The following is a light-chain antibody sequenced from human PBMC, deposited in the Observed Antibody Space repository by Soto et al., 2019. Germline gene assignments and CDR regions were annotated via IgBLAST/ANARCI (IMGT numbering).Light chain of an antibody. CDR1: QSVSGSY. Sequence: EIVLTQSPGTLSLSPGERATLSCRASQSVSGSYLAWYQQKPGQARRPLIYAASSRATGIPDRFSGSGSGTDFTLTISRLEPEDFAVYYCQQYGSSPITFGQGTRLESK. J-gene: IGKJ5*01. CDR3: QQYGSSPIT. V-gene: IGKV3-20*01. CDR2: AAS.